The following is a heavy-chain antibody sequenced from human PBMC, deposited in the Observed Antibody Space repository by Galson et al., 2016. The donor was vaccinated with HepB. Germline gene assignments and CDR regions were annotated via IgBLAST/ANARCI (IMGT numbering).Heavy chain of an antibody. CDR1: GATLNDNA. J-gene: IGHJ5*02. V-gene: IGHV1-69*13. Sequence: SVKVSCKASGATLNDNAINWVRQAPGQGPEWMGAIIPFLDTTDYAQRFRGRVTITADGSTNTVYLEMRSLRSDDTAVYYCAGRLGGGMYFFYDLVLGSLGAVTLTSERSSYTSHMGMMSVRSVITSVSYCSRGLWVVVNVFDPWGQGTPVTVSS. D-gene: IGHD3-16*01. CDR2: IIPFLDTT. CDR3: AGRLGGGMYFFYDLVLGSLGAVTLTSERSSYTSHMGMMSVRSVITSVSYCSRGLWVVVNVFDP.